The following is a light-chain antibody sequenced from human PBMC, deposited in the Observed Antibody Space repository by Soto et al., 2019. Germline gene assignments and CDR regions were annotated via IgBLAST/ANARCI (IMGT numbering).Light chain of an antibody. Sequence: EIVLTQSPGTLSLSPGERATLSCRASQSVSSSYLAWYQQKPGQAPRLPIYGASSRATGIPDRFSGSGSGTDFTLTISRLEPEDFEVYYCQHYGSSFGPGTKVDIK. V-gene: IGKV3-20*01. CDR2: GAS. CDR1: QSVSSSY. J-gene: IGKJ3*01. CDR3: QHYGSS.